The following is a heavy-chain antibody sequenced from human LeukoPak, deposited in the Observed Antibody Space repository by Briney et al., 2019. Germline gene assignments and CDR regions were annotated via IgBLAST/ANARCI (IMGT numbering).Heavy chain of an antibody. CDR3: ARDPPQLLRRRTAAENGIYV. J-gene: IGHJ6*02. Sequence: GASVKVSFKASGYTFTSYGISWVRQAPGQGIEWMGWISAYNGNTNYAQKLQGRVTITIDTSTSTAYMELRRLRSSDTAVYYRARDPPQLLRRRTAAENGIYVGGRGTTVTVS. CDR2: ISAYNGNT. V-gene: IGHV1-18*01. D-gene: IGHD6-13*01. CDR1: GYTFTSYG.